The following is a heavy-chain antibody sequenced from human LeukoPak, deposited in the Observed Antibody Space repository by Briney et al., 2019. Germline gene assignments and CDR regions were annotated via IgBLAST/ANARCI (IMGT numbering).Heavy chain of an antibody. V-gene: IGHV5-51*01. D-gene: IGHD4-4*01. J-gene: IGHJ4*02. CDR1: X. CDR3: ARHSGDYSNYEVDY. Sequence: XXXWVRQMPGXGLEWXGIIYPGDSDTRYSPSFQGQVTISADKSISTAYLQWSSLKASDTAMYYCARHSGDYSNYEVDYWGQGTLVTVSS. CDR2: IYPGDSDT.